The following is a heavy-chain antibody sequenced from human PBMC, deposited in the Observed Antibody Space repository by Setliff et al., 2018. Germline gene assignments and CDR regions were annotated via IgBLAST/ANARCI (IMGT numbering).Heavy chain of an antibody. D-gene: IGHD3-22*01. CDR3: ARVYYYDSSGYYFDY. CDR2: INNYNFNT. CDR1: GFTFTDYG. Sequence: ASVKVSCKSSGFTFTDYGITWVRQVPGQGLEWMGWINNYNFNTQYAQKFQGRVTVTTDTSTTTAYMELKNLRSDDTAVYYCARVYYYDSSGYYFDYWGQGTLVTVSS. J-gene: IGHJ4*02. V-gene: IGHV1-18*01.